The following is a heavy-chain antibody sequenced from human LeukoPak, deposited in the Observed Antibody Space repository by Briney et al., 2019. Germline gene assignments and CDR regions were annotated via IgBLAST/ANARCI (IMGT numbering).Heavy chain of an antibody. J-gene: IGHJ4*02. CDR3: ARDRDSSDYSCYFDY. Sequence: PGGSLRLSCAASGFTFSSYAMHWVRQAPGKGLEWVAVISYDGSNKYYADSVKGRFTISRDNSKNTLYLQMNSLRAEDTAVYYCARDRDSSDYSCYFDYWGQGTLVTVSS. D-gene: IGHD6-19*01. V-gene: IGHV3-30-3*01. CDR1: GFTFSSYA. CDR2: ISYDGSNK.